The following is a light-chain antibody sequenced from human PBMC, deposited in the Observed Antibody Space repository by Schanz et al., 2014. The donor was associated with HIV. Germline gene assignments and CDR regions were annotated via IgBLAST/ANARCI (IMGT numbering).Light chain of an antibody. CDR1: SEHSGYI. V-gene: IGLV4-60*03. J-gene: IGLJ3*02. CDR3: GSFTTSSTWV. CDR2: VEGSGRY. Sequence: QLVLTQSSSASASLGSSVKLTCTLSSEHSGYIIAWHQQQPGKAPRHLMKVEGSGRYNKGSGVPDRFSGSSSGADRYLTISSLQSEDEAFYYCGSFTTSSTWVFGGGIKFTVL.